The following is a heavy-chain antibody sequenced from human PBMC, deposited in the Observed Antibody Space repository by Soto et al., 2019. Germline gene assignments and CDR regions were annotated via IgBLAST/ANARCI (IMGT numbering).Heavy chain of an antibody. CDR1: GLNFSSYA. CDR2: ITGSGGST. V-gene: IGHV3-23*01. CDR3: AKDLEWLRFYFDY. Sequence: GRFLRLSCAASGLNFSSYAVSWVRQAPGKGLEWVSAITGSGGSTYSADSVKGRFTISRDNPKNTLYLQMNSLRAEDTAVYYCAKDLEWLRFYFDYWGQGTLVTVSS. D-gene: IGHD5-12*01. J-gene: IGHJ4*02.